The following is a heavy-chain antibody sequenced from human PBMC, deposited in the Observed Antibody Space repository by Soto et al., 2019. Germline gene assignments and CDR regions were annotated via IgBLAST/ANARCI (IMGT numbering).Heavy chain of an antibody. CDR1: GFTFSSYA. CDR2: ISGSGGST. CDR3: ANRGFKDVLRYFDWLFLGGMDV. D-gene: IGHD3-9*01. V-gene: IGHV3-23*01. Sequence: EVQLLESGGGLVQPGGSLRLSCAASGFTFSSYAMSWVRQAPGKGLEWVSAISGSGGSTYYADSVKGRFTISRDNSKNTLYLRMNSLRAEDTAVYYCANRGFKDVLRYFDWLFLGGMDVWGQGTTVTVSS. J-gene: IGHJ6*02.